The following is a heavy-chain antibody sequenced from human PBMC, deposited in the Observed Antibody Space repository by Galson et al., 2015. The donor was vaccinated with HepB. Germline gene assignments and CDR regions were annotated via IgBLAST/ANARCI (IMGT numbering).Heavy chain of an antibody. D-gene: IGHD6-13*01. CDR3: ATDGLIAAAGTTNYYYYYGMDV. CDR2: FDPEDGET. V-gene: IGHV1-24*01. Sequence: SVKVSCKVSGYTLTELSMHWVRQAPGKGLEWMGGFDPEDGETIYAQKFQGRVTMTEDTSTDTAYMELSSLRSEDTAVYYCATDGLIAAAGTTNYYYYYGMDVWGQGTTVTVSS. J-gene: IGHJ6*02. CDR1: GYTLTELS.